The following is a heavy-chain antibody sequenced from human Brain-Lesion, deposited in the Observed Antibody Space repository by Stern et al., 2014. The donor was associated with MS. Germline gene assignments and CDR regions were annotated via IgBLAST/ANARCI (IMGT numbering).Heavy chain of an antibody. J-gene: IGHJ4*02. V-gene: IGHV4-4*02. CDR1: GGSISSSNW. Sequence: VHLVESGPGLVKPSGTLSLTCAVSGGSISSSNWWSWVRQSPGKGLEWIGESDHSGSTIYNPSLKSRVTVSVDKSTNRFSLNLRSVPAADTAVYFCARFPASRPHVFDSWGQGTLVTVSS. D-gene: IGHD6-13*01. CDR2: SDHSGST. CDR3: ARFPASRPHVFDS.